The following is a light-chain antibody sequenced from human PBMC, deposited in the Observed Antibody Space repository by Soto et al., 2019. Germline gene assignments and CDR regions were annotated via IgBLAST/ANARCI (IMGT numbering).Light chain of an antibody. CDR3: QQYNNWPSWT. CDR1: QSVSSN. V-gene: IGKV3-15*01. CDR2: GAS. J-gene: IGKJ1*01. Sequence: EIVMTQSPATLSVSPGERATLSCRASQSVSSNLAWYQQKPGQAPGLLIYGASTRATGIPARFSGSGSGTEFTLTISSLQSEDFAVYYCQQYNNWPSWTFGQGTQVEIK.